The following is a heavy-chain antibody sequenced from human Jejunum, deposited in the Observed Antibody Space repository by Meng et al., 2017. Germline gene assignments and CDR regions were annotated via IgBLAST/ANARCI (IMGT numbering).Heavy chain of an antibody. CDR2: IYWDDDK. CDR3: AHRLGPYGGSWDVGYFDH. J-gene: IGHJ4*02. Sequence: TFEVVAPRLGKPPQTLTLTRSFPGFSLSTSQVGVCWIRQPPGKALESLALIYWDDDKSYNPSLRSRLTITKDTSNNQVVLSMTNMDPVDTATYYCAHRLGPYGGSWDVGYFDHWGLGTLVTVSS. D-gene: IGHD4-23*01. V-gene: IGHV2-5*02. CDR1: GFSLSTSQVG.